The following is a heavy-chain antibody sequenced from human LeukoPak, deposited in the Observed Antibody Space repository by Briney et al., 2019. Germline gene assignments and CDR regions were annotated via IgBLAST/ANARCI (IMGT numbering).Heavy chain of an antibody. CDR1: GFTFSSYA. J-gene: IGHJ4*02. D-gene: IGHD1-1*01. CDR3: ARGMYNWNDWIDY. Sequence: GGSLRLSCAASGFTFSSYAMHWVRQAPGKGLEYVSAISSNGGSTYYANSVKGRFPISRDNSKNTLYLQMGSLRAEDMAVYYCARGMYNWNDWIDYWGQGTLVTVSS. V-gene: IGHV3-64*01. CDR2: ISSNGGST.